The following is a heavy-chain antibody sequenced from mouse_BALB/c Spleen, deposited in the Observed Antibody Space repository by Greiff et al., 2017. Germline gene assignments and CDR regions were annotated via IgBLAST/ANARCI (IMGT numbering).Heavy chain of an antibody. CDR2: ISYSGST. J-gene: IGHJ4*01. CDR1: GYSITSDYA. Sequence: EVMLVESGPGLVKPSQSLSLTCTVTGYSITSDYAWNWIRQFPGNKLEWMGYISYSGSTSYNPSLKSRISITRDTSKNQFFLQLNSVTTEDTATYYCAFYYGNSLYAMDYWGQGTSVTVSS. CDR3: AFYYGNSLYAMDY. D-gene: IGHD2-1*01. V-gene: IGHV3-2*02.